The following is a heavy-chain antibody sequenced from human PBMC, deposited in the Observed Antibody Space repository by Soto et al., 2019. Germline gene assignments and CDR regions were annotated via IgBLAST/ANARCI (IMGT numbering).Heavy chain of an antibody. CDR3: AKVATGTTLVGYYFDY. J-gene: IGHJ4*02. D-gene: IGHD1-7*01. Sequence: GGSLRLSCAASGFTFSSYGMHWVRQAPGKGLEWVPVISYDGSNKYYADSVKGRFTISRDNSKNTLYLQMNSLRAEDTAVYYCAKVATGTTLVGYYFDYWGQGTLVTVSS. CDR2: ISYDGSNK. CDR1: GFTFSSYG. V-gene: IGHV3-30*18.